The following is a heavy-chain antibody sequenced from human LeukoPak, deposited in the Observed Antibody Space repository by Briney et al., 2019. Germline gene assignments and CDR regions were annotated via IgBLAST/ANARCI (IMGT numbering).Heavy chain of an antibody. J-gene: IGHJ4*02. Sequence: SETLSLTCTVSGGSISSYYWSWIRQPAGKGLEWIGRIYTSGSTNYNPSLKSRVTMSVDTSKNQFSLKLSSVTAEDTAVYYCAKGAVAGTRGGAGLDYWGQGTLVTVSS. V-gene: IGHV4-4*07. CDR1: GGSISSYY. CDR2: IYTSGST. CDR3: AKGAVAGTRGGAGLDY. D-gene: IGHD6-19*01.